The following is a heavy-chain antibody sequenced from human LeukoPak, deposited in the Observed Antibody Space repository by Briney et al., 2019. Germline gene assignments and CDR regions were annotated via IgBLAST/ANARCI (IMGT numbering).Heavy chain of an antibody. V-gene: IGHV3-23*01. CDR1: GFTVSSNY. J-gene: IGHJ2*01. CDR3: AKDLIGYSSGWYLSWYFDL. Sequence: GGSLRLSCAASGFTVSSNYMSWVRQAPGKGLEWVSAISGSGGSTYYADSVKGRFTISRDNSKNTLYLQMNSLRAEDTAVYYCAKDLIGYSSGWYLSWYFDLWGRGTLVTVSS. D-gene: IGHD6-19*01. CDR2: ISGSGGST.